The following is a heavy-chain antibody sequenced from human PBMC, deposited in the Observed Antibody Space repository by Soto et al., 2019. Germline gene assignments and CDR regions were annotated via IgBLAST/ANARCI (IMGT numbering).Heavy chain of an antibody. V-gene: IGHV5-51*01. CDR3: ARHNLYGSGSSYYYYYYMDV. CDR2: IYPGDSDT. J-gene: IGHJ6*03. Sequence: LGESLKISCKGSGYSFTSYWIGWVRQMPGKGLEWMGIIYPGDSDTRYSPSFQGQVTISADKSISTAYLQWSSLKASDTAMYYCARHNLYGSGSSYYYYYYMDVWGKGTTVTVSS. D-gene: IGHD3-10*01. CDR1: GYSFTSYW.